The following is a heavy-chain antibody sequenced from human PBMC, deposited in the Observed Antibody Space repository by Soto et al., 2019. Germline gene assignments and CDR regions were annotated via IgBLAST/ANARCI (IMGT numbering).Heavy chain of an antibody. J-gene: IGHJ5*02. V-gene: IGHV1-46*03. CDR3: ARGGGIVVVTAPYDR. D-gene: IGHD2-21*02. CDR2: INPSGGYT. Sequence: GASVKVSCKSSGYTFSSYYMNCVRQAPGQGLEWLGIINPSGGYTTYAQRFLGRVTMTSDTSTSTVHMELGSLTSEDTAVYYCARGGGIVVVTAPYDRWGQGTLVTVSS. CDR1: GYTFSSYY.